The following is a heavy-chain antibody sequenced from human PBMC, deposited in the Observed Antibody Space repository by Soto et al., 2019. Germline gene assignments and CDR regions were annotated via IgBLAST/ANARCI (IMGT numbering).Heavy chain of an antibody. V-gene: IGHV3-7*03. CDR1: GFTFSSYW. J-gene: IGHJ4*02. D-gene: IGHD5-18*01. CDR3: ARDQSGYSYGYINRAFDY. CDR2: IKQDGSEK. Sequence: PGGSLRLSCAASGFTFSSYWMSWVRQAPGKGLEWVANIKQDGSEKYYVDSVKGRFTISRDNAKNSLYLQMNSLRAEDTAVYYCARDQSGYSYGYINRAFDYWGQGTLVTVSS.